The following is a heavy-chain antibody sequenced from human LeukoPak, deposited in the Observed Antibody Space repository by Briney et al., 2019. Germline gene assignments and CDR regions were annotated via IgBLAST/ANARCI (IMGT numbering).Heavy chain of an antibody. Sequence: SETLSLTCTVSGGSISSSYCSWIRQPAGKGLEWIGRIYTTGSTDSTDFNPSLKSRVTMSVDTSKNQFSLKLGSVAAADTAVYYCAGFGAGSYYWGQGTLVTVSS. CDR2: IYTTGSTDST. V-gene: IGHV4-4*07. D-gene: IGHD3-10*01. CDR3: AGFGAGSYY. J-gene: IGHJ4*02. CDR1: GGSISSSY.